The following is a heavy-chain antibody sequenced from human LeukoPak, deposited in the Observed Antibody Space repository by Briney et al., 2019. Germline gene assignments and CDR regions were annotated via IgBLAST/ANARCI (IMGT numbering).Heavy chain of an antibody. D-gene: IGHD4-17*01. J-gene: IGHJ5*02. CDR2: IIHISGTA. CDR1: GGTFSSYA. Sequence: ASVKVSCKASGGTFSSYAISWVRQAPGQGLEWMGGIIHISGTAHYAQKFQGRVTITTDESTSTAYMELSSLRSEDTAVYYCARALTTVTTDWFDPWGQGTLVTVSS. V-gene: IGHV1-69*05. CDR3: ARALTTVTTDWFDP.